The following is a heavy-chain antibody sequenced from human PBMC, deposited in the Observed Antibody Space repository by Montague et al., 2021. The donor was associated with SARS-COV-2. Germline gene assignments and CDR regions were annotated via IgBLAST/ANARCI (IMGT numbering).Heavy chain of an antibody. D-gene: IGHD6-19*01. V-gene: IGHV2-5*01. J-gene: IGHJ3*02. CDR1: GFSLSTSGVG. CDR2: XXWNDDK. Sequence: PALVKPTQTLTLTCTFSGFSLSTSGVGVGWIRQPPGKALEWLALXXWNDDKRYSPSLKSRLTITKDTSKNQVVLTMTNMDPVDTATYYCAHRLGIAVAGGAYDIWGQGTMVTVSS. CDR3: AHRLGIAVAGGAYDI.